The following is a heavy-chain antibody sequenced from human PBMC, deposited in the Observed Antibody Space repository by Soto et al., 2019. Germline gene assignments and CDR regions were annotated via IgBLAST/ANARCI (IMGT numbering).Heavy chain of an antibody. J-gene: IGHJ4*02. CDR1: GFTFSYYG. Sequence: QVQLVQSGGGVVQPGRSLRLSCAASGFTFSYYGMHWVRQTPGKGLEWVALISSDGINKYYADSVSGRFNISRDNSKNTLYLQMNGLRTEDTAVYYCAKGATATPYFDYWGQGTLITVSS. V-gene: IGHV3-30*18. CDR3: AKGATATPYFDY. D-gene: IGHD4-17*01. CDR2: ISSDGINK.